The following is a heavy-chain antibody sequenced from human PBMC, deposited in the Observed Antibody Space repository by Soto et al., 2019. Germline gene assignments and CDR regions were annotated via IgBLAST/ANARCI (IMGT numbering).Heavy chain of an antibody. J-gene: IGHJ4*02. CDR2: IYYSGST. Sequence: QVQLQESGPGLVKPSQTLSLTCTVSGGSISSGDYYWSWIRQPPGKGLEWIGYIYYSGSTYYNPSLKSRVTISVDTSKNQFSLKLSSVTAADTAVYYCTRERINYYDSSGYNDYWGQGTLVTVSS. CDR1: GGSISSGDYY. V-gene: IGHV4-30-4*01. CDR3: TRERINYYDSSGYNDY. D-gene: IGHD3-22*01.